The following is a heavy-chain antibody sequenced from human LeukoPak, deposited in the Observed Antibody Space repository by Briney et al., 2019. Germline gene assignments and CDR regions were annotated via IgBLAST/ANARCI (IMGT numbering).Heavy chain of an antibody. Sequence: TPSETLSLTCTVSGGSISSYYWSWIRQPPGKGLDWIGYFYYSGSTNYNPSLKSRVTISVDTSKNQFSLKLSSVTAADTAVYYCARDKVNWYFDLWGRGTLVTVSS. CDR2: FYYSGST. V-gene: IGHV4-59*01. J-gene: IGHJ2*01. CDR3: ARDKVNWYFDL. CDR1: GGSISSYY.